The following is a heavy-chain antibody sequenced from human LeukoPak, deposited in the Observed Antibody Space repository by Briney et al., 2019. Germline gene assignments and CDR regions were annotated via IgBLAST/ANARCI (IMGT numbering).Heavy chain of an antibody. D-gene: IGHD2-8*02. CDR2: ISYDGSNK. J-gene: IGHJ4*02. Sequence: SGGSLRLSCAASGFTFSSYGMHWVRQAPGKGLEWVAVISYDGSNKYYADSVKGRFTISRDNAKNSLYLQMSSLRAEDTAVYYCAKPTGGRYTYCFDYWGQGTLVTVSS. CDR1: GFTFSSYG. V-gene: IGHV3-33*03. CDR3: AKPTGGRYTYCFDY.